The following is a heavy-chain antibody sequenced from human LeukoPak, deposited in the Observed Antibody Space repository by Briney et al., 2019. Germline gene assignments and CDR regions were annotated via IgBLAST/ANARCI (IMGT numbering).Heavy chain of an antibody. CDR3: ARGRYDYGGNPRARYFDY. CDR1: GGSFSGYY. CDR2: INHSGST. V-gene: IGHV4-34*01. J-gene: IGHJ4*02. Sequence: SETLSRTCAVDGGSFSGYYWSWIRQPPGKGLKWIGEINHSGSTNYNPSLKSRVTISVDTSKNQFSLKLSSVTAADTAVYYCARGRYDYGGNPRARYFDYWGQGTLVTVSS. D-gene: IGHD4-23*01.